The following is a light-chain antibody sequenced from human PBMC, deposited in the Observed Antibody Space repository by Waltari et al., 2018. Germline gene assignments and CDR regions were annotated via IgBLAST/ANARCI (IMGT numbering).Light chain of an antibody. V-gene: IGKV3-20*01. CDR1: QSVSRA. J-gene: IGKJ1*01. Sequence: EIVLTQSPGTLSLSPGERVPLSCRASQSVSRALAGYQQKPGQAPRLLMYGASSRATGISDRFSGSGSGTDFSLTISRLDPEDFAVYYCQHYVRLPATFGQGTKVEIK. CDR3: QHYVRLPAT. CDR2: GAS.